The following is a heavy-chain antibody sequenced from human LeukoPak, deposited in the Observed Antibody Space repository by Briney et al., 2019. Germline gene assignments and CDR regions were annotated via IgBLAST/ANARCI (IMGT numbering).Heavy chain of an antibody. CDR1: GFTFSSYS. Sequence: PGGSLRLSCAASGFTFSSYSMNWVRQAPGKGLEWVSSISSSSSYIYYADSVKGRFTISRDNAKNSLYLQMNSLRAEDTAVYYCARAIMVRGVITNYFDYWGRGTLVTVSS. J-gene: IGHJ4*02. V-gene: IGHV3-21*01. D-gene: IGHD3-10*01. CDR3: ARAIMVRGVITNYFDY. CDR2: ISSSSSYI.